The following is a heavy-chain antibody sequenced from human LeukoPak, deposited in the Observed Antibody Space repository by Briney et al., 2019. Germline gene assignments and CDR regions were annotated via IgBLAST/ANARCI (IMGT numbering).Heavy chain of an antibody. CDR3: ARDYYGSGSPYYFGY. Sequence: GGSLRLSCAASGFTLSRYWMSWVRQAPGKGLEWVANIKQDGSEKYYVDSVKGRFTISRDNAKNSLFLQMNSLRAEDTAVYYCARDYYGSGSPYYFGYWGQGTLVTVSS. V-gene: IGHV3-7*01. CDR1: GFTLSRYW. D-gene: IGHD3-10*01. J-gene: IGHJ4*02. CDR2: IKQDGSEK.